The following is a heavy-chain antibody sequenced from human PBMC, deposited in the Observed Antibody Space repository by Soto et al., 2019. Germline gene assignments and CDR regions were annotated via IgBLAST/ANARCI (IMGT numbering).Heavy chain of an antibody. D-gene: IGHD3-10*01. CDR1: GFTFSNYW. CDR2: INQNGTEK. CDR3: ARGPLLF. Sequence: GGSLRLSCAASGFTFSNYWMNWVRQAPGKGLEWLANINQNGTEKYYVDSVKGRFTISRDNAKNSLYLVMNSLRAEDSAVYYCARGPLLFWGQGTLVTVSS. V-gene: IGHV3-7*01. J-gene: IGHJ4*02.